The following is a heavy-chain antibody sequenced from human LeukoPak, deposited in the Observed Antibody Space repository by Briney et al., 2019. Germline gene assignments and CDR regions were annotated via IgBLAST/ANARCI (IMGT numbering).Heavy chain of an antibody. CDR3: ARGSDSSGYFLFDY. CDR1: GGSISSGGYS. CDR2: IYHSGST. Sequence: PSQTLSLTCAVSGGSISSGGYSWRWIRQPPGKGLEWIGYIYHSGSTSYNPSLKSRVTISVDRSKNHFSLKLSSVTAADTAVYYCARGSDSSGYFLFDYWGQGTLVTVSS. D-gene: IGHD3-22*01. J-gene: IGHJ4*02. V-gene: IGHV4-30-2*01.